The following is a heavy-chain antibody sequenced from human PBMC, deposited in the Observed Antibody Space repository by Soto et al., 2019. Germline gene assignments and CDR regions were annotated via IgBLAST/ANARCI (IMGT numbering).Heavy chain of an antibody. CDR1: GYTFTSYG. D-gene: IGHD1-1*01. J-gene: IGHJ4*02. Sequence: QVHLVQSGAEVKKPGASVKVPCKGSGYTFTSYGITWVRQAPGQGLEWMGWISAHNGNTNYAQKFQGRVTVTRDTSTSTAYMELRSLRSDDTAVYYCARGRYGDYWGQGARVTVSP. V-gene: IGHV1-18*01. CDR3: ARGRYGDY. CDR2: ISAHNGNT.